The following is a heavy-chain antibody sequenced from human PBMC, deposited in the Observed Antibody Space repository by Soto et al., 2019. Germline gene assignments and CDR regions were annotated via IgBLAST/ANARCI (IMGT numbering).Heavy chain of an antibody. V-gene: IGHV4-31*03. CDR2: IYYSGST. Sequence: QVQLQESGPGLVKPSQTLSLTCTVSGGSISSGGYYWSWIRQHPGKGLEWIGYIYYSGSTYYNPSLKSRVTISVDTSKNQFSMKLSSVTAADTAVYYCARDRGSGSYYSSLIGGMDAFDIWGQGTMVTVSS. J-gene: IGHJ3*02. CDR3: ARDRGSGSYYSSLIGGMDAFDI. D-gene: IGHD3-10*01. CDR1: GGSISSGGYY.